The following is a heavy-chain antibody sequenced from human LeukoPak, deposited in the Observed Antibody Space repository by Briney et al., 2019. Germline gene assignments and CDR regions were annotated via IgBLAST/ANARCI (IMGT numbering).Heavy chain of an antibody. D-gene: IGHD1-1*01. CDR3: ARRGTYCYYYGMDV. Sequence: SETLSLTCAVYGGSFSGYYWSWLRQPPGKGLEWVGEINHSGSNNYNPSLKSRVTISVDTSKNQFSLKLSSVTAADTAVYYCARRGTYCYYYGMDVWGQGTTVTVSS. J-gene: IGHJ6*02. V-gene: IGHV4-34*01. CDR1: GGSFSGYY. CDR2: INHSGSN.